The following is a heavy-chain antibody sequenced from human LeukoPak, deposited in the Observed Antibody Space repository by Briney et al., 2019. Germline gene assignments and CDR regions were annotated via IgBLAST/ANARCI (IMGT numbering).Heavy chain of an antibody. CDR3: AREGNRRAFDI. V-gene: IGHV3-7*01. J-gene: IGHJ3*02. Sequence: GGSLRLSCAASGFTFSNYWMSWVRQAPGKGLEWVANIKQDETEKDYVDSVKGRFTISRDNAKNSLYLQMNSLRNEDTAVYYCAREGNRRAFDIWGRGTMVTASS. CDR1: GFTFSNYW. D-gene: IGHD1-14*01. CDR2: IKQDETEK.